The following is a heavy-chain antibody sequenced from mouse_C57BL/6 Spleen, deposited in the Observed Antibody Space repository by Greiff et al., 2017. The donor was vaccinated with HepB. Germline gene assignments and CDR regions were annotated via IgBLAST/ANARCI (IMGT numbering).Heavy chain of an antibody. CDR3: TRTVVGGYFDV. Sequence: QVQLKESGAELVRPGASVTLSCKASGYTFTDYEMHWVKQTPVHGLEWIGAIDPETGGTAYNQKFKGKAILTADKSSSTAYMELRSLTSEDSAVYYCTRTVVGGYFDVWGTGTTVTVSS. CDR2: IDPETGGT. V-gene: IGHV1-15*01. J-gene: IGHJ1*03. D-gene: IGHD1-1*01. CDR1: GYTFTDYE.